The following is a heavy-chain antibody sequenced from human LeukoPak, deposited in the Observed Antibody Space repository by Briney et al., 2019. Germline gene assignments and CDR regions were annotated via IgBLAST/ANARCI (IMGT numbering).Heavy chain of an antibody. CDR3: ARAIALAGPSRGIDS. D-gene: IGHD6-13*01. Sequence: TLSLTCTVSGGSLSSGTYYWIWIRQPAGKGLDWIGRIYTTGSTNYNPSLKSRVSISVDTSKNQFSLQLSSVTAADTAVYFCARAIALAGPSRGIDSWGQGTLVTVSS. CDR1: GGSLSSGTYY. CDR2: IYTTGST. J-gene: IGHJ5*01. V-gene: IGHV4-61*02.